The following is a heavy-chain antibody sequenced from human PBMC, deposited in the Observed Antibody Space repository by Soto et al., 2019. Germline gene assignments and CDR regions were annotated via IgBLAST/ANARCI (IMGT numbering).Heavy chain of an antibody. CDR3: ASIKLERCGGAFDI. CDR1: GFTFSSYS. J-gene: IGHJ3*02. D-gene: IGHD1-1*01. Sequence: EVQLVESGGGLVKPGGSLRLSCAASGFTFSSYSMNWVRQAPGKGLEWVSSISSSGSYIYYADSVKGRFTISRDNAKNSLYLQMKSVRAEDKAVDYCASIKLERCGGAFDIWGQGTMVTVSS. V-gene: IGHV3-21*01. CDR2: ISSSGSYI.